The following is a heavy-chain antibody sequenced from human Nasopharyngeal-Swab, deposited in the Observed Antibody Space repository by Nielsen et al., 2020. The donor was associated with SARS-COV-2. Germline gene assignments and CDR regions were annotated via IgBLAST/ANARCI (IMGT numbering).Heavy chain of an antibody. D-gene: IGHD1-14*01. V-gene: IGHV4-34*01. Sequence: WIRQPPGKGLEWIGEINHSGSTNYNPSLKSRVTISVDTSKNQFSLKLSSVTAADTAVYYCARPTTLGYYYGMDVWGQGTTVTVFS. J-gene: IGHJ6*02. CDR2: INHSGST. CDR3: ARPTTLGYYYGMDV.